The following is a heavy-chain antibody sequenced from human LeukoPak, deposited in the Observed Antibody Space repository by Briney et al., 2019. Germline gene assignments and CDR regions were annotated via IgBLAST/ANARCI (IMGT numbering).Heavy chain of an antibody. D-gene: IGHD1-14*01. V-gene: IGHV3-7*03. CDR2: IKQDGSEK. J-gene: IGHJ3*02. CDR3: AREGSSWYESAFDI. Sequence: GGSLRLSCAASGFTFSSYWMSWVRQAPGKGLEWVANIKQDGSEKYYVDSVKGQFTISRDNAKNSLYLQMNSLRAEDTAVYYCAREGSSWYESAFDIWGQGTMVTVSS. CDR1: GFTFSSYW.